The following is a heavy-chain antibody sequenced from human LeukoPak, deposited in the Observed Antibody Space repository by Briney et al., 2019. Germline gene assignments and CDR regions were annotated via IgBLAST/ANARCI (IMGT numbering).Heavy chain of an antibody. D-gene: IGHD2-2*01. CDR1: GLTFSAYA. V-gene: IGHV3-23*01. CDR3: ATDIYMPVVSAARNWFDP. Sequence: QPGGSLRLSCGASGLTFSAYAMTWVRQAPGKGLEWVSSISGSGGTTYYADSVKGRFTISRDNSKNTLYLQMNSLRVEDTAVYYCATDIYMPVVSAARNWFDPWGQGTLVTVFS. J-gene: IGHJ5*02. CDR2: ISGSGGTT.